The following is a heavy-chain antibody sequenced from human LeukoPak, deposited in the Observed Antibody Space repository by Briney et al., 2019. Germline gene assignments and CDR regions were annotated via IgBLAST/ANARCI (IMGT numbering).Heavy chain of an antibody. J-gene: IGHJ4*02. CDR1: GFTFTNYA. Sequence: GGSLRLSCAASGFTFTNYAMHWVRQTPGKGLEWVALISSDGSKNIYADPVKGRFTVSRDNSKNTLYLQMNSLRAEDTAVYYCAKGLVQTTMSYSVDYWGQGALVTVSS. CDR2: ISSDGSKN. CDR3: AKGLVQTTMSYSVDY. D-gene: IGHD1-1*01. V-gene: IGHV3-30*18.